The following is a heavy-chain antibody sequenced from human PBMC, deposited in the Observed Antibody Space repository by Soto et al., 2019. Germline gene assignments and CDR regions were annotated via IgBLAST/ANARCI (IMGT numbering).Heavy chain of an antibody. CDR3: AKDIALVRGVIIDMDV. J-gene: IGHJ6*02. Sequence: GSLRLSCAASGFIFTNYGMHWVRQAAGKGLEWVAVTSYDGDNKHYADSVKGRFTISRDNSKNTLYLQMNSLRAEDTAVYYCAKDIALVRGVIIDMDVWGQGATVTVSS. D-gene: IGHD3-10*01. V-gene: IGHV3-30*18. CDR1: GFIFTNYG. CDR2: TSYDGDNK.